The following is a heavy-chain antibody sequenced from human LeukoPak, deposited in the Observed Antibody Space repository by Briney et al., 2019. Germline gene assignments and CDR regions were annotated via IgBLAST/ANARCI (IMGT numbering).Heavy chain of an antibody. CDR3: AKDQLLG. CDR2: ISRSGDDT. Sequence: GGSLRLSCAASRFTFTSYPMGWVRQAPGKGLEWVSSISRSGDDTYYADSVRGRFTISRDNSKNTLYLQMNSLRAEDTAIYYCAKDQLLGWGQGTQVTVSS. D-gene: IGHD3-10*01. J-gene: IGHJ4*02. V-gene: IGHV3-23*01. CDR1: RFTFTSYP.